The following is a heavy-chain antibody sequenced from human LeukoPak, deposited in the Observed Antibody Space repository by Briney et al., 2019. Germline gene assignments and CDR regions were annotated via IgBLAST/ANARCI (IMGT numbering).Heavy chain of an antibody. CDR2: ISATGGST. CDR3: ASIWYYYDSSGYSQYHFDY. J-gene: IGHJ4*02. D-gene: IGHD3-22*01. CDR1: GFIFSSNA. V-gene: IGHV3-23*01. Sequence: GGSLRLSCAASGFIFSSNAMSWVRQAPGKGLEWVSGISATGGSTYYADSVKGRFTISRDNSKNTLYLQMNSLRAEDTAVYYCASIWYYYDSSGYSQYHFDYWGQGTLVTVSS.